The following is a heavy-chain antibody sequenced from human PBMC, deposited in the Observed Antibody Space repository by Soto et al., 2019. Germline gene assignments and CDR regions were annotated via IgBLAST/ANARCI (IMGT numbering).Heavy chain of an antibody. D-gene: IGHD5-12*01. CDR3: ARDYSGWARQGTDVMDL. CDR1: GFTFSIYA. J-gene: IGHJ6*02. CDR2: TSFDGGST. Sequence: QVQLVESGGGVVPPGRSLRLSCAGSGFTFSIYAFHWVRQAPGKGLEWVAVTSFDGGSTYYAASVKGRFTISRDNANNTLSLQMTSLRPEDTALSFFARDYSGWARQGTDVMDLWGQGTTVIVSS. V-gene: IGHV3-30-3*01.